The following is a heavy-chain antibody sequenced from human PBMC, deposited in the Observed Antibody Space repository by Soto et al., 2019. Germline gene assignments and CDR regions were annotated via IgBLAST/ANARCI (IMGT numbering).Heavy chain of an antibody. CDR3: ARGWFGPDV. V-gene: IGHV3-74*01. CDR1: GFTLSGRS. Sequence: EVQLVESGGGLVQPGGSLRLSCAASGFTLSGRSMHWVRQAPGKGLVWVSGIDNAGTDSTYADSVKGRFTSSRDNAKNMLYQQMNTLRLEDTPVYYCARGWFGPDVWGKGTTLTVSS. J-gene: IGHJ6*04. CDR2: IDNAGTDS. D-gene: IGHD3-10*01.